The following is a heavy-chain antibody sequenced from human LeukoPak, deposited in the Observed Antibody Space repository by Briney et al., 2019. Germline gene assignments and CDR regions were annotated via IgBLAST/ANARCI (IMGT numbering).Heavy chain of an antibody. J-gene: IGHJ6*02. Sequence: GGSLRLSCAASGFTFSSYEVNWVCQAPGKGLEWVSYISSSGRTTHYADSVKGRFTISRGNAKDSLYLQMNSLRAEDTAVYYCARVATAGTTFYYGMDVWGQGTTVTVSS. CDR2: ISSSGRTT. V-gene: IGHV3-48*03. CDR1: GFTFSSYE. CDR3: ARVATAGTTFYYGMDV. D-gene: IGHD6-13*01.